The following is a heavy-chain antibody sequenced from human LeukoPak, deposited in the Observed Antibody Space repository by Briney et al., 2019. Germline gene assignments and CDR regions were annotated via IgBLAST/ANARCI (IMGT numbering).Heavy chain of an antibody. J-gene: IGHJ4*02. Sequence: SETLSLTCAVSGYSISSGYYWGWIRQPRGKGLEWVGIIYNGGSTYYNPSLKSRVTISVDTSKNQFSLKPSSVTAADTAVYYCARFVSGVVVVPAAAGYYYFDYWGQGTLVTVSS. CDR3: ARFVSGVVVVPAAAGYYYFDY. CDR2: IYNGGST. V-gene: IGHV4-38-2*01. D-gene: IGHD2-2*01. CDR1: GYSISSGYY.